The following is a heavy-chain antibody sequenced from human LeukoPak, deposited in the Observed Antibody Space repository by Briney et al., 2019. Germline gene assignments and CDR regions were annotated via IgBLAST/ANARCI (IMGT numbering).Heavy chain of an antibody. Sequence: GGSLRLSCAASGFTFSSYGMHWVRQAPGKGLEWVAVISYDGSNKYYADSVKGRFTISRDNSKNTLYLQMNSLRAEDTAVYYCAKDWRYYDGSVSNAFDIWGQGTMVTVSS. D-gene: IGHD3-22*01. CDR3: AKDWRYYDGSVSNAFDI. J-gene: IGHJ3*02. CDR2: ISYDGSNK. V-gene: IGHV3-30*18. CDR1: GFTFSSYG.